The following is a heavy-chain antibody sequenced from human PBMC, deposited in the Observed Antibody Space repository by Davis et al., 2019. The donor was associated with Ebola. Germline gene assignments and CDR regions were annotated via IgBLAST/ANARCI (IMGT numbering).Heavy chain of an antibody. Sequence: PGGSLRLSCSGLTYWMHWVRQAPGKGLVWVARIDNDGTITTYADSVRGRFTISRDNTKDTLYLQMNSLRVEDPGVYYCTRDIAVAGTGPHFQHWGQGALVTVFS. J-gene: IGHJ1*01. CDR1: GLTYW. D-gene: IGHD6-19*01. CDR3: TRDIAVAGTGPHFQH. CDR2: IDNDGTIT. V-gene: IGHV3-74*01.